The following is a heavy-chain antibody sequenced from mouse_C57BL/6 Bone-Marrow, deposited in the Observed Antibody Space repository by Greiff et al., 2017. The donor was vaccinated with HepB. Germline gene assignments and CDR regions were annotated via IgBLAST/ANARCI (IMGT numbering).Heavy chain of an antibody. V-gene: IGHV1-54*01. CDR3: ARSGDYSWFAY. J-gene: IGHJ3*01. Sequence: QVQLQQSGAELVRPGTSVKVSCKASGYAFPNYLIEWVKQRPGQGLEWIGVINPGSGGTNYNEKFKGKATLTADKSSSTAYMQLSSLTSEDSAVYFCARSGDYSWFAYWGQGTLVTVSA. D-gene: IGHD1-1*01. CDR2: INPGSGGT. CDR1: GYAFPNYL.